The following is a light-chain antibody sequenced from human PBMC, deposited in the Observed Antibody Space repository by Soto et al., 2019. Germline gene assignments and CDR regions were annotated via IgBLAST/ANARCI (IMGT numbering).Light chain of an antibody. CDR1: QSFSSN. Sequence: EIVMTQSPATLSVSPGERATLSCRASQSFSSNLAGYQQKPGQAPRRLLYGASTRATGIPARFSGSGSGTEFTLTISRLQSEDFAVYYCQQYNNWPHMYTFGQGTKLEIK. V-gene: IGKV3-15*01. J-gene: IGKJ2*01. CDR2: GAS. CDR3: QQYNNWPHMYT.